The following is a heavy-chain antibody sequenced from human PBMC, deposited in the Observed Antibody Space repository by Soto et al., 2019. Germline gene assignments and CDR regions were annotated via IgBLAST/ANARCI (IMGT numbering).Heavy chain of an antibody. J-gene: IGHJ4*02. CDR1: GGSISTYY. V-gene: IGHV4-59*08. CDR3: ARHPGYYDVLTGYSTYYFDY. D-gene: IGHD3-9*01. CDR2: IYYRGNT. Sequence: QVQLQESGPGLVKPSETLSLTCTVSGGSISTYYWSWIRQPPGKGLEWIGYIYYRGNTNYNPSFNRRVTISLDTSKNQFSLRLSSVTAADTAIYYCARHPGYYDVLTGYSTYYFDYWGQGALVTVSS.